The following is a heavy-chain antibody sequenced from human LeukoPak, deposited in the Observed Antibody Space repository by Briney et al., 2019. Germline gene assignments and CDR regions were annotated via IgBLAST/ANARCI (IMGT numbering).Heavy chain of an antibody. D-gene: IGHD3-3*01. Sequence: ASVKVSCKASGGTFTSYYMHWVRQAPGQGLEWMGIINPSGGSTSYAQKFQGRVTMTRDTSTSTVYMELSSLRSEDTAVYYCARSRAYYDFWSGYYGSWFDPWGQGTLVTVSS. J-gene: IGHJ5*02. V-gene: IGHV1-46*01. CDR2: INPSGGST. CDR3: ARSRAYYDFWSGYYGSWFDP. CDR1: GGTFTSYY.